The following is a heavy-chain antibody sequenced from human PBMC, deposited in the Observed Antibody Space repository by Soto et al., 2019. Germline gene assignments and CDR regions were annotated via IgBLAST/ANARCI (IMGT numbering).Heavy chain of an antibody. CDR3: ARGKGAAAGLDGGFDP. J-gene: IGHJ5*02. CDR1: GGSISSYY. D-gene: IGHD6-13*01. Sequence: SETLSLTCTVSGGSISSYYGSWIRQPPGKGLEWIGYIYYSGSTNYNPSLKSRVTISVDTSKNQFSLKLSSVTAADTAVYYCARGKGAAAGLDGGFDPWGQGTLVTVSS. CDR2: IYYSGST. V-gene: IGHV4-59*01.